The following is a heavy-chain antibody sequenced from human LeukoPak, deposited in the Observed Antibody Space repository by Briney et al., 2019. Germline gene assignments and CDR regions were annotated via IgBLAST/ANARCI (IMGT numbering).Heavy chain of an antibody. J-gene: IGHJ5*02. Sequence: PGGSLRLSCAASGFTFSSYVMSWVRQAPGKELEWVSSMSNSGGSTYYADSVKGRFTISRDNSKNTLYLQMNSLRAEDTAVYYCAKLAYYDFWSGFPNWFDPWGQGTLVTVSS. CDR2: MSNSGGST. D-gene: IGHD3-3*01. CDR3: AKLAYYDFWSGFPNWFDP. CDR1: GFTFSSYV. V-gene: IGHV3-23*01.